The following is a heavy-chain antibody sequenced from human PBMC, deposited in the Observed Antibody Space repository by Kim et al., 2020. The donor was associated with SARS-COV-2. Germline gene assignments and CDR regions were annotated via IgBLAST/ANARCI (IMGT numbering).Heavy chain of an antibody. Sequence: GGSLRLSCAASGFTFSSYSMNWVRQAPGKGLEWVSYVSSSGSTIYYADSVKGRFTISRDNAKNSLYLQMNSLRDEDTAVYHCARDLCRYDILTGYSARGAFDVWGQGIMVTVSS. CDR2: VSSSGSTI. CDR3: ARDLCRYDILTGYSARGAFDV. J-gene: IGHJ3*01. D-gene: IGHD3-9*01. CDR1: GFTFSSYS. V-gene: IGHV3-48*02.